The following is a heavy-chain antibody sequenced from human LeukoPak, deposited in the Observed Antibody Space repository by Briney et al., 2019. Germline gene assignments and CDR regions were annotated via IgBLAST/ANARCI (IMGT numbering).Heavy chain of an antibody. Sequence: GGSLRLSCAASGFVFTTYTMSWVRQAPGKGLEWVANIKEDESERNYVDSVKGRFNISGDNAKNFMYLEMNSLRVEDTAIYYCTREYWGIDYWGQGVLVTVSS. CDR1: GFVFTTYT. V-gene: IGHV3-7*01. J-gene: IGHJ4*02. CDR3: TREYWGIDY. D-gene: IGHD3-16*01. CDR2: IKEDESER.